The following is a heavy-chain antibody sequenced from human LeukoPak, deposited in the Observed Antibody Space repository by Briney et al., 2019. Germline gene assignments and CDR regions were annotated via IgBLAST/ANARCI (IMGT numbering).Heavy chain of an antibody. J-gene: IGHJ4*02. CDR2: ISHSGST. CDR3: AGQGLGSSWFYHGGFYYCDS. Sequence: SSETLSLTCTVSNDSFSSYYWSWIRQPPGKGLEWIGYISHSGSTNYNPSLKSRLTISVGASRNQFFLELSSVTPADTAVYYCAGQGLGSSWFYHGGFYYCDSWGQGTLVTAS. V-gene: IGHV4-59*01. CDR1: NDSFSSYY. D-gene: IGHD6-13*01.